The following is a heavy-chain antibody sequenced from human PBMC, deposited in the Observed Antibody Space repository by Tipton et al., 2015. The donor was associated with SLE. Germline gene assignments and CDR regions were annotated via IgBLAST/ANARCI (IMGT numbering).Heavy chain of an antibody. V-gene: IGHV4-4*07. CDR3: VVCSPSSCSYFDY. D-gene: IGHD2-2*01. J-gene: IGHJ4*02. Sequence: TLSLTCTVSGGSINTYYWAWVRQPAGKGLEWIGRIYTGGNTKYNPPPESRVSLSVDTSRGQFFLEVRSVTAADTAVYYCVVCSPSSCSYFDYWGQGRLVTVSS. CDR2: IYTGGNT. CDR1: GGSINTYY.